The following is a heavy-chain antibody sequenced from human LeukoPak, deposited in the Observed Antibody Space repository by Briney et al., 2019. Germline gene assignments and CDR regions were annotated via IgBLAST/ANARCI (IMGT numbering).Heavy chain of an antibody. CDR3: ARGVYSSGWYRDY. Sequence: PGGSLRLSCAASGFTVSSNYMSWVRQAPGKGLEWVSVIYSGGSTYYADSVKGRFTISRDNSKNTLYLQMNSLRAEGTAVYYCARGVYSSGWYRDYWGQGTLVTVSS. D-gene: IGHD6-19*01. J-gene: IGHJ4*02. CDR1: GFTVSSNY. CDR2: IYSGGST. V-gene: IGHV3-66*01.